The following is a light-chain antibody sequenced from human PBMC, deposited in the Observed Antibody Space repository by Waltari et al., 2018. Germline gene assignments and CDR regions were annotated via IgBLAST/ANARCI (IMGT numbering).Light chain of an antibody. CDR1: QSVGRT. Sequence: EIVLTQSPASLSLSPGDRPTLSCRASQSVGRTLAWYQQRPGQATRLLSYDASSRATGIPDRFSGSGSGTDFSLTISRLEPEDFAVYYCQKYGTRPATFGQGTKVEVK. V-gene: IGKV3-20*01. CDR2: DAS. CDR3: QKYGTRPAT. J-gene: IGKJ1*01.